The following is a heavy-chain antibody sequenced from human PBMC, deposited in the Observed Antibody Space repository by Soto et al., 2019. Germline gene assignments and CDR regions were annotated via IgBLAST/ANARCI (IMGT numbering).Heavy chain of an antibody. V-gene: IGHV1-18*01. Sequence: ASVKVSCKASGYTFTSYGISWVRQAPGQGLERMGWISAYNGNTNYAQKLQGRVTMTTDTSTSTAYMELRSLRSDDTAVYYCAVVYCDYVVKEAWFDPCSQGTLVTVSS. CDR2: ISAYNGNT. CDR3: AVVYCDYVVKEAWFDP. CDR1: GYTFTSYG. D-gene: IGHD4-17*01. J-gene: IGHJ5*02.